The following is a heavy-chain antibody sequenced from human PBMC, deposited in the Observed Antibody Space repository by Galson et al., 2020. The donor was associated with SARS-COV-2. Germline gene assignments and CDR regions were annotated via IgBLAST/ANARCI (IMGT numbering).Heavy chain of an antibody. Sequence: GGSLRLSCTASGFTFRGYWMTWVRPPPGRGLEWVAYINRDGTQEDYVDSARGRFTSSRDNVESSVYLQMNSLRAEDTAVYYCARILPSGYYDHWGQGTLVTVSS. J-gene: IGHJ4*02. V-gene: IGHV3-7*01. CDR1: GFTFRGYW. CDR2: INRDGTQE. CDR3: ARILPSGYYDH. D-gene: IGHD1-1*01.